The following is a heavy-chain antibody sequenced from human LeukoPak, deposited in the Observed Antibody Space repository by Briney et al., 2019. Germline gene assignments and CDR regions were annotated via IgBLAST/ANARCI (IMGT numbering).Heavy chain of an antibody. J-gene: IGHJ4*02. V-gene: IGHV3-43*01. D-gene: IGHD5-24*01. CDR2: ISWDGGST. Sequence: GGSLRLSCAASGFTFDDYTMHWVRQAPGKGLEWVSLISWDGGSTYYADSVKGRFTISRDNSKNSLYLQMNSLRTEDTALYYCAKDSMATIIGSYFDYWGQGTLVTVSS. CDR3: AKDSMATIIGSYFDY. CDR1: GFTFDDYT.